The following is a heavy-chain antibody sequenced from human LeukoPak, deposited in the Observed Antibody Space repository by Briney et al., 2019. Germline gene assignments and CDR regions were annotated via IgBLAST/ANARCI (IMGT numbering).Heavy chain of an antibody. CDR2: ISSGSDYI. CDR1: GFTFNTYS. D-gene: IGHD6-19*01. J-gene: IGHJ4*02. V-gene: IGHV3-21*01. CDR3: ARGRDSSGWYDI. Sequence: GGSLRLSCAASGFTFNTYSMNWVRQAPGQGLKWVSCISSGSDYIYYADSVKGRFTISRDNTKNSLYLQMNSLRAEDTAVYFCARGRDSSGWYDIWGQGTLVTVSS.